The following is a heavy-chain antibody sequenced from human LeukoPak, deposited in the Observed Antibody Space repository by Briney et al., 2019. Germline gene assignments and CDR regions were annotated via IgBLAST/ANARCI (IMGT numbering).Heavy chain of an antibody. Sequence: GGSLRLSCAASGLTVNNNYMNWVRQAPGKGLEWVSALYIGGNTYYADSVRGRFTVSRDNSKNTLYLQMNSLRAEDTAIYYCMTAAGYNFGQYWGQGTLVTVSS. CDR2: LYIGGNT. V-gene: IGHV3-53*01. J-gene: IGHJ4*02. D-gene: IGHD5-18*01. CDR1: GLTVNNNY. CDR3: MTAAGYNFGQY.